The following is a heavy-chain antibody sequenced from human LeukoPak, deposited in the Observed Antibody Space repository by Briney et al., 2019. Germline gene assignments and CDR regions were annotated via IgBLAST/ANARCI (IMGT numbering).Heavy chain of an antibody. D-gene: IGHD3-10*01. CDR1: GYTFTGYY. CDR3: ATASGFGAFHYYFDY. CDR2: FDPEDGET. J-gene: IGHJ4*02. V-gene: IGHV1-24*01. Sequence: ASVKVSCKASGYTFTGYYMHWVRQAPGKGLEWMGGFDPEDGETIYAQKFQGRVSMTEDTSTDTAYMELSSLRSEHTAVYYCATASGFGAFHYYFDYWGQGTLVTVSS.